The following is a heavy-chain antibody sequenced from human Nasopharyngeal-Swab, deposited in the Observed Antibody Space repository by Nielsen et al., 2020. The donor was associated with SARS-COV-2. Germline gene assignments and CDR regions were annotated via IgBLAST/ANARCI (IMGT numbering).Heavy chain of an antibody. V-gene: IGHV4-59*01. CDR1: GGSFSSYY. CDR2: IHYSGST. Sequence: SETLSLTCTVSGGSFSSYYWSWIRQPPGKGLEWIGYIHYSGSTNYNPSLKSRVTISVDTSKNQFSLKLSSVTAADTAVYYCALDPALYDILTGFLYYYGMDIGGQGTTVTFSS. D-gene: IGHD3-9*01. CDR3: ALDPALYDILTGFLYYYGMDI. J-gene: IGHJ6*02.